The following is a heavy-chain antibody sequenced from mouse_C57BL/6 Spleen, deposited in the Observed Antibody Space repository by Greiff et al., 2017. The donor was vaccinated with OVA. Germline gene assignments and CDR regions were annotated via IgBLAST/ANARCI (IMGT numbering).Heavy chain of an antibody. J-gene: IGHJ4*01. V-gene: IGHV1-15*01. CDR2: IDPETGGT. CDR1: GYTFTDYE. CDR3: TRRRCYGKGAMDY. D-gene: IGHD2-1*01. Sequence: QVQLQQSGAELVRPGASVTLSCKASGYTFTDYEMHWVKQTPVHGLEWIGAIDPETGGTAYNQKFKGKAILTADKSSSTAYMELRSLTSEDSAVYYCTRRRCYGKGAMDYWGQGTSVTVSS.